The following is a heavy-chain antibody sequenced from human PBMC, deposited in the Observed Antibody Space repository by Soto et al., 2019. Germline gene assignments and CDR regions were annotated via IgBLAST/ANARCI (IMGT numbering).Heavy chain of an antibody. CDR2: ILHDGNNK. V-gene: IGHV3-30*14. J-gene: IGHJ3*02. CDR3: ARAWWLLLTTPTEDAFDI. D-gene: IGHD3-22*01. CDR1: GFTFSNYI. Sequence: PGGSLRLSCAASGFTFSNYILHWVRQAPGKGLEWVAMILHDGNNKYYADSVKGRFTISRDNSKNTLYLQMNSLRAEDTAVYYCARAWWLLLTTPTEDAFDIWGQGTMVTVSS.